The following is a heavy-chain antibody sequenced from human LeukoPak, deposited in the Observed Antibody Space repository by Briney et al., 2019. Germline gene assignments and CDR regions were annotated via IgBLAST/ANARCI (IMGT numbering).Heavy chain of an antibody. Sequence: GGSLRLSCAASGFTFSSYGMHWVRQAPGKGLEWVAVIWYDGSNKYYADSMKGRFTTSRDNSKNTLYLQMNSLRAEDTAVYYCAREYYDFWSGYSSYGMDVWGQGTTVTVSS. J-gene: IGHJ6*02. D-gene: IGHD3-3*01. V-gene: IGHV3-33*01. CDR2: IWYDGSNK. CDR3: AREYYDFWSGYSSYGMDV. CDR1: GFTFSSYG.